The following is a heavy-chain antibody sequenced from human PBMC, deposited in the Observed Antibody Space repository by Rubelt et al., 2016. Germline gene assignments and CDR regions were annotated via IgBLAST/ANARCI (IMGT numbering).Heavy chain of an antibody. V-gene: IGHV3-33*03. J-gene: IGHJ5*02. D-gene: IGHD6-6*01. Sequence: KGRFTISRDNAKNTLYLQMNSLRAEDTAVYYCASFGRIWSIAARGGWFDPWGQGTLVTVSS. CDR3: ASFGRIWSIAARGGWFDP.